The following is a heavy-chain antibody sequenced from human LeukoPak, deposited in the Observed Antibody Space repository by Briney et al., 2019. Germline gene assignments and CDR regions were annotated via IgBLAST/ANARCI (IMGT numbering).Heavy chain of an antibody. V-gene: IGHV1-2*02. CDR1: GYTFTSYD. D-gene: IGHD3-16*02. CDR3: ARKQAYYDYVWGSYRYVGFDY. CDR2: INPKSGGT. J-gene: IGHJ4*02. Sequence: ASVKVSCKASGYTFTSYDINWVRQATGQGLEWMGWINPKSGGTNEAQKFHDRVTMTRDTSIRTAYMELRSLRSDDTAVYYCARKQAYYDYVWGSYRYVGFDYWGQGTLVTVSS.